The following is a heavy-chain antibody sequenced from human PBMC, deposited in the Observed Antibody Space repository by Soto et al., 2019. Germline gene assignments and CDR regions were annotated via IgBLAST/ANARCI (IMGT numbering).Heavy chain of an antibody. CDR1: GFTFSNAW. D-gene: IGHD1-26*01. V-gene: IGHV3-15*01. Sequence: EVQLVESGRGLVKPGGSLRLSCAASGFTFSNAWMSWVRQAPGKGLEWVGRIKSISDGGTTDYAAPVKGRFTISRDDSKNTLYLQMNSLKTEDTAVYFCTTDAAIVWGQGTLVTVSS. CDR2: IKSISDGGTT. CDR3: TTDAAIV. J-gene: IGHJ4*02.